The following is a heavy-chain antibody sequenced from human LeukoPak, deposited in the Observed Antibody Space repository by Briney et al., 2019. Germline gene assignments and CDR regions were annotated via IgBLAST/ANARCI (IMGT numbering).Heavy chain of an antibody. V-gene: IGHV3-23*01. Sequence: AGGSLRLSCAASGFTFSIYAMSWVRQAPGKGLEWVAAIRVNGADTYYADSVTARFTSSTDNSTNTLYPQMTSLGHEDTALFYCAKVPNSGRHYYFDYWGQAALVPVSS. CDR3: AKVPNSGRHYYFDY. CDR1: GFTFSIYA. D-gene: IGHD1-26*01. CDR2: IRVNGADT. J-gene: IGHJ4*02.